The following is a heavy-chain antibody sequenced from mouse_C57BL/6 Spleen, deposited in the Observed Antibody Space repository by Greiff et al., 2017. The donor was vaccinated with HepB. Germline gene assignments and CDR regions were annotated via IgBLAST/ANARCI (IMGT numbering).Heavy chain of an antibody. Sequence: EVQGVESGAELVRPGASVKLSCTASGFNIKDYYMHWVKQRPEQGLEWIGRIDPEDGDTEYAPKFQGKATMTADTSSNTAYLQLSSLTSEDTAVYYCTTSSFYGSSSRLFAYWGQGTLVTVSA. CDR2: IDPEDGDT. J-gene: IGHJ3*01. V-gene: IGHV14-1*01. CDR3: TTSSFYGSSSRLFAY. CDR1: GFNIKDYY. D-gene: IGHD1-1*01.